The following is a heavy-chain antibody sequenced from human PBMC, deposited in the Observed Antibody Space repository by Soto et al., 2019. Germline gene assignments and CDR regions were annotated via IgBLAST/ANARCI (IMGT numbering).Heavy chain of an antibody. J-gene: IGHJ4*02. D-gene: IGHD3-9*01. V-gene: IGHV3-15*01. Sequence: GGSLRLSCAASGFTFSNAWMSWVRQAPGKGLEWVGRIKSKTDGGTTDYAAPVKGRFTISRDDSKNTLYLQMNSLKTEDTAVYYCTTELGDLLYDILTGTDYWGQGTLVTVSS. CDR1: GFTFSNAW. CDR2: IKSKTDGGTT. CDR3: TTELGDLLYDILTGTDY.